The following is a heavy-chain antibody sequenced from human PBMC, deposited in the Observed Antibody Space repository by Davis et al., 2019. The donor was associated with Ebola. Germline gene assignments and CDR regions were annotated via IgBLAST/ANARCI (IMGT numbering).Heavy chain of an antibody. Sequence: MPSETLSLTCAVYGGSFSGYYWSWIRQPPGKGLEWIGEINHSGNTNYNPSLKSRVTISVDTSKNQFSLKLSSVTAADTAVYYCARHRGYSSSPGWFDPWGQGTLVTVSS. CDR1: GGSFSGYY. CDR3: ARHRGYSSSPGWFDP. CDR2: INHSGNT. V-gene: IGHV4-34*01. D-gene: IGHD6-13*01. J-gene: IGHJ5*02.